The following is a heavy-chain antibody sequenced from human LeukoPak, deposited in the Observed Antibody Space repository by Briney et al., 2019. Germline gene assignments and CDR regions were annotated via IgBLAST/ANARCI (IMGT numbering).Heavy chain of an antibody. J-gene: IGHJ3*02. CDR2: IYYSGST. Sequence: SETLSLTCSVSGGSISNYYWSWIRQPPGKGLEWIGYIYYSGSTNYNPSLKSRVPISVDTSKNQFSLKLSSVTAADTAVYYCARNVADIVVVPTAMEGAFDIWGQGKMVIVSS. CDR3: ARNVADIVVVPTAMEGAFDI. D-gene: IGHD2-2*01. V-gene: IGHV4-59*01. CDR1: GGSISNYY.